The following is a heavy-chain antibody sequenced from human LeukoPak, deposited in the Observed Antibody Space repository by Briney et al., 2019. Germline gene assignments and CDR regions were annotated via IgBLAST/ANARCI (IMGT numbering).Heavy chain of an antibody. J-gene: IGHJ4*02. Sequence: GGSLRLSCTVSGFTLSSNSMSWVRQAPGKGLEWVSFIYSDNTHYSHSVKGRFTISRDNAKNSLYLQMNSLRAEDTALYYCTKDIDGDYRFGVDFWGQGTLVTVSS. D-gene: IGHD4-17*01. CDR1: GFTLSSNS. CDR3: TKDIDGDYRFGVDF. V-gene: IGHV3-53*05. CDR2: IYSDNT.